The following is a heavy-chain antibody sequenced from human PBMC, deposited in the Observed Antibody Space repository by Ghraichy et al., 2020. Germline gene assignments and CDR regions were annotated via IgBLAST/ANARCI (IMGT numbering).Heavy chain of an antibody. J-gene: IGHJ3*02. CDR3: ARNRNGYCSGTSCPDACDT. D-gene: IGHD2-2*01. CDR2: ISSSSSYI. CDR1: GFTFSSYS. V-gene: IGHV3-21*01. Sequence: GGSLRLSCAASGFTFSSYSMNWVRQAPGKGLEWVSSISSSSSYIYYADSVKARFTISRDNARNSLYLQMNSLRAGDTAVYFCARNRNGYCSGTSCPDACDTWGQGTMVTVSS.